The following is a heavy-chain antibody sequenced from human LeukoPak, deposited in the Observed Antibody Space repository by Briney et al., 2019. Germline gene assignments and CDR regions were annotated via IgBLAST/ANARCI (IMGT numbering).Heavy chain of an antibody. J-gene: IGHJ4*02. V-gene: IGHV4-30-2*01. CDR2: IYHSGST. CDR3: AREKVGYYDSSGYYRHFDY. Sequence: SQTLSLTCAVSGGSISSGGYCWGWIRQPPGKGREWIGYIYHSGSTYYNPSLNSRVPISVDRSNNQFSLKLSSVTAADTAVYYCAREKVGYYDSSGYYRHFDYWGQGTLVTVSS. CDR1: GGSISSGGYC. D-gene: IGHD3-22*01.